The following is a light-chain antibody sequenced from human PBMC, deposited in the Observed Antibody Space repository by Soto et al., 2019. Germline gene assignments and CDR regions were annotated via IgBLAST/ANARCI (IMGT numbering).Light chain of an antibody. V-gene: IGKV3-11*01. J-gene: IGKJ4*01. Sequence: ETVLTQSPATLSLSPGDRAILSCRAGQSVGGNLAWYQQKPGQAPRLLIYDASSRASGIPARFSGSGSGTDFTLTIGNLEPEDFAVYYCQQRGTWPPLSFGGGTKVEIK. CDR1: QSVGGN. CDR2: DAS. CDR3: QQRGTWPPLS.